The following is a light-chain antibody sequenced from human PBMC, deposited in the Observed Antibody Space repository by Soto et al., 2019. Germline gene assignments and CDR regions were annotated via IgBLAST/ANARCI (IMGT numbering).Light chain of an antibody. CDR1: SSDIGGYNF. J-gene: IGLJ1*01. CDR3: SSYRNSTTIYV. CDR2: DVS. Sequence: QSALTQPASVSGSPGQSITISCTGTSSDIGGYNFVSWYQQYPGKAPKVMIYDVSHRPSGVSNRFSGSKSGNTASLTIYGLQAEDEADYYCSSYRNSTTIYVFGGGTKLTVL. V-gene: IGLV2-14*03.